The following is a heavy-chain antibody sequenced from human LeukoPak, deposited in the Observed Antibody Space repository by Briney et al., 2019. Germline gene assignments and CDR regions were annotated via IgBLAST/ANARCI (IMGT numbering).Heavy chain of an antibody. V-gene: IGHV4-39*07. J-gene: IGHJ3*02. D-gene: IGHD2-15*01. CDR1: GGSISSSSYY. Sequence: SETLSLTCTVSGGSISSSSYYWGWIRQPPGKGLEWIGSIYYSGSTNYNPSLKSRVTISVDTSKNQFSLKLSSVTAADTAVYYCAVAVGRTDAFDIWGQGTMVTVSS. CDR2: IYYSGST. CDR3: AVAVGRTDAFDI.